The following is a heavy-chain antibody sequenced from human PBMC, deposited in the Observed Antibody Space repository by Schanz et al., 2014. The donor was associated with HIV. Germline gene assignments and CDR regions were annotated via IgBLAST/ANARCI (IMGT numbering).Heavy chain of an antibody. J-gene: IGHJ4*02. Sequence: EVQMLESGGGSVQPGGSLRLSCAASGFSFLRYEMSWVRQAPGKGLEWLSTLSGSGDRTYYADSVKGRVTISRDNSKNTLYLQMNSLRVEDTAVYYCAKADEIRHFDWYHPPFDSWGQGTLVTVSS. CDR2: LSGSGDRT. CDR1: GFSFLRYE. D-gene: IGHD3-9*01. CDR3: AKADEIRHFDWYHPPFDS. V-gene: IGHV3-23*01.